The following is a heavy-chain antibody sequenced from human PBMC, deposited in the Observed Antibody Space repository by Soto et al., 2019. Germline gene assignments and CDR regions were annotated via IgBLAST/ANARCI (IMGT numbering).Heavy chain of an antibody. V-gene: IGHV5-51*01. CDR1: GYSFTSYW. J-gene: IGHJ6*02. D-gene: IGHD3-22*01. Sequence: GESLKISCKGSGYSFTSYWIGWVRQMPGKGLEWMGIIYPGDSDTRYSPSFQGQVTISADKSISTAYLQWSSLKASDTAMYYCANGHYYDSSGYYRYYYGMDVWGQGTTVTVSS. CDR3: ANGHYYDSSGYYRYYYGMDV. CDR2: IYPGDSDT.